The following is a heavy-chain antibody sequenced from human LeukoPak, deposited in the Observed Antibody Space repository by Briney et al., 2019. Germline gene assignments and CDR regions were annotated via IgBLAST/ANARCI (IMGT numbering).Heavy chain of an antibody. CDR2: ISYDGSNK. Sequence: GGSLRLSCAASGFTFSSYGMLWVRQAPGKGLEGVAVISYDGSNKYYADSVKGRFTISRDNSKNTLYLQMNSLRAEDTAVYYCAKDGSGWNPLDYWGQGTLVTVSS. CDR1: GFTFSSYG. CDR3: AKDGSGWNPLDY. J-gene: IGHJ4*02. D-gene: IGHD6-19*01. V-gene: IGHV3-30*18.